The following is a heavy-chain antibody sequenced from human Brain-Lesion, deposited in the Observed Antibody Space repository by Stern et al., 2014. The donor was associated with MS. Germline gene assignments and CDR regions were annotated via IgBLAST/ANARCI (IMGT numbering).Heavy chain of an antibody. J-gene: IGHJ4*02. CDR3: ARFPASRPHVFDS. CDR1: GGSISSSNW. D-gene: IGHD6-13*01. Sequence: VQLVESGPGLVKPSGTLSLTCAVSGGSISSSNWWSWVRQSPGKGLEWIGESDHSGSTIYNPSLKSRVTVSGDKSKNRCSLNLRSVTAADTAVYFCARFPASRPHVFDSWGQGTLVTVSS. V-gene: IGHV4-4*02. CDR2: SDHSGST.